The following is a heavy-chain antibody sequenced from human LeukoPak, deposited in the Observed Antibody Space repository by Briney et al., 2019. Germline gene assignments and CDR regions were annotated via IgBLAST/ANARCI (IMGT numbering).Heavy chain of an antibody. V-gene: IGHV3-23*01. CDR3: AKESYYDILTGYLS. D-gene: IGHD3-9*01. J-gene: IGHJ4*02. CDR2: ISGSGGST. Sequence: TGGSPRLSCAASGFTFSSYAMSWVRQAPGKGLEWVSAISGSGGSTYYADSVKGRFTISRDNSKNTLYLQMNSLRAEDTAVYYCAKESYYDILTGYLSWGQGTLVTVSS. CDR1: GFTFSSYA.